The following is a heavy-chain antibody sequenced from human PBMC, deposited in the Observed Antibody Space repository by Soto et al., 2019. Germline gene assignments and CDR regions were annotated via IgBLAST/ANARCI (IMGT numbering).Heavy chain of an antibody. CDR3: VLKRYCSGGSCGYGMDV. J-gene: IGHJ6*02. CDR1: GFTFSSYA. V-gene: IGHV3-30-3*01. CDR2: ISYDGSNK. Sequence: PGGSLRLSCAASGFTFSSYAMHWVRQAPGKGLEWVAVISYDGSNKYYADSVKGRFTISRDNSKNTLYLQMNSLRAEDTAVYYCVLKRYCSGGSCGYGMDVWGQGTTVTVSS. D-gene: IGHD2-15*01.